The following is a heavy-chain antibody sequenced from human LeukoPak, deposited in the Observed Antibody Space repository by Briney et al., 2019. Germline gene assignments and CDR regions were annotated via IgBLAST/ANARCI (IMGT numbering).Heavy chain of an antibody. CDR2: IKSDGSEK. Sequence: GGSLRLSCAASGFTFTNNWMSWVRQAPGKGLEGVANIKSDGSEKYYVDSVEGRFSISRDNAKNTVSLQMDSLRGEDTAVYYCVRALGSPTADHWGQGTLVTVSS. CDR1: GFTFTNNW. J-gene: IGHJ4*02. V-gene: IGHV3-7*01. D-gene: IGHD3-16*01. CDR3: VRALGSPTADH.